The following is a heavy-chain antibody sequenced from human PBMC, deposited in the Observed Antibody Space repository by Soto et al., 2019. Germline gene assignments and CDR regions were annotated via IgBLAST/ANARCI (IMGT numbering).Heavy chain of an antibody. D-gene: IGHD2-15*01. J-gene: IGHJ6*02. CDR3: ARDHNFGFILYAMDV. CDR1: GYTFTSYS. Sequence: GASVQVSCKASGYTFTSYSMHWVRQAPGQGLEWMGKINPSSGRTSYAQNFQGRVTMTSDTSTSIVYMEMSSLKSEDTAVYYCARDHNFGFILYAMDVWGQGTTVTVSS. V-gene: IGHV1-46*01. CDR2: INPSSGRT.